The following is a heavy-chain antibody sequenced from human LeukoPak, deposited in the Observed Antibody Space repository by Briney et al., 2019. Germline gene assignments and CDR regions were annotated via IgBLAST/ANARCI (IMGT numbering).Heavy chain of an antibody. V-gene: IGHV3-9*01. CDR3: AKGLPGFGDLDVWNY. Sequence: PGGSLRLSCAASGFRFDDYAMHWVRQAPGKGLEWVSGISWNSGTLAYADSVKGRFTISRDNAKNTLYLQMNSLRAEDTALYYCAKGLPGFGDLDVWNYWGQGILVTVSS. J-gene: IGHJ4*02. CDR2: ISWNSGTL. D-gene: IGHD3-10*01. CDR1: GFRFDDYA.